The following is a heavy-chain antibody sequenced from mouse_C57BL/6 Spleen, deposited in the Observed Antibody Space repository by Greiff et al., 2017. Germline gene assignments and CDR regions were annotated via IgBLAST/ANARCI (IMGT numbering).Heavy chain of an antibody. CDR3: ARRNWDGDYFDY. J-gene: IGHJ2*01. D-gene: IGHD4-1*01. CDR1: GFTFSSYG. V-gene: IGHV5-6*02. Sequence: EVKLVESGGDLVKPGGSLKLSCAASGFTFSSYGMSWVRQTPDKRLEWVATISSGGSYSYYPDSVKGRFTISRDNAKNTLYLQMSSLKSEDTAMYYCARRNWDGDYFDYWGQGTTLTVSS. CDR2: ISSGGSYS.